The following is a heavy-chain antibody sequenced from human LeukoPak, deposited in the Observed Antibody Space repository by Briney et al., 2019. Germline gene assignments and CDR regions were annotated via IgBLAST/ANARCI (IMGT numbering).Heavy chain of an antibody. V-gene: IGHV1-18*01. CDR1: GYTFSNFG. Sequence: ASVTVSCKASGYTFSNFGISWVRQAPGQGLEWMGWISGNNDNPNYGQKFQGRFTVTTDSSTNTAYMELRNLRSDDTAVYYCARDGTSTDDYWGQGTLVTVS. J-gene: IGHJ4*02. CDR2: ISGNNDNP. CDR3: ARDGTSTDDY. D-gene: IGHD2-2*01.